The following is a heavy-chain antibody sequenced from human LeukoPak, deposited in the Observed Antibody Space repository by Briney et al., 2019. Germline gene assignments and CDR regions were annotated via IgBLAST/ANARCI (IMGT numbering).Heavy chain of an antibody. J-gene: IGHJ4*02. CDR3: ARAYDSSGYNDY. Sequence: SETLSLTCTVSGGSISSYYWSWIRQPAGKGLEWIGRIYTSGSTNYNPSLKSRVTISVDTSKDQFSLKLSSVTAADTAVYYCARAYDSSGYNDYWGQGTLVTVSS. D-gene: IGHD3-22*01. CDR2: IYTSGST. CDR1: GGSISSYY. V-gene: IGHV4-4*07.